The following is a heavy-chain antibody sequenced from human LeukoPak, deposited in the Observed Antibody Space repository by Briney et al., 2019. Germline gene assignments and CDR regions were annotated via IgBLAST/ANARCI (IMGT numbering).Heavy chain of an antibody. CDR2: IYYSGST. Sequence: SETLSLTCTVSGGSISSSSYYWGWIRQPPGKGLEWIGSIYYSGSTYYNPSLRSRVTISVDTSKNQFSLKLSSVTAADTAVYYCARVLVIGGYFDYWGQGTLVTVSS. CDR3: ARVLVIGGYFDY. D-gene: IGHD2-8*02. J-gene: IGHJ4*02. V-gene: IGHV4-39*07. CDR1: GGSISSSSYY.